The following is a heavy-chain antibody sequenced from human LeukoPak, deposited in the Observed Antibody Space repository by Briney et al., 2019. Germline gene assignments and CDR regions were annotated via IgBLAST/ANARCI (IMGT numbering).Heavy chain of an antibody. Sequence: GGSLRLSXAASGFTFSSYAMSWVRQAPGKGLEWVSAISGSGGSTYYADSVKGRFTISRDNSKNTLYLQMNSLRAEDTAVYYCAKRQEDIVVVVAAPVKFDPWGQGTLVTVSS. CDR3: AKRQEDIVVVVAAPVKFDP. D-gene: IGHD2-15*01. V-gene: IGHV3-23*01. J-gene: IGHJ5*02. CDR2: ISGSGGST. CDR1: GFTFSSYA.